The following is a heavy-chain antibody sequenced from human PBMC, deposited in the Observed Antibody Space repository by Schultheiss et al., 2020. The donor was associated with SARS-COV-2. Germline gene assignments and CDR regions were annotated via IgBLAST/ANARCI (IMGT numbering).Heavy chain of an antibody. CDR1: GGSISRSGYY. V-gene: IGHV4-39*01. J-gene: IGHJ1*01. CDR2: IYYSGST. Sequence: SETLSLTCTVSGGSISRSGYYWGWIRQPPGKGLEWIGYIYYSGSTYYNPSLKSRVTISADTSKNQFSLRLSSVTATDTAVYYCVSTSDIVVAVATTWGQGTLVTVSS. D-gene: IGHD2-15*01. CDR3: VSTSDIVVAVATT.